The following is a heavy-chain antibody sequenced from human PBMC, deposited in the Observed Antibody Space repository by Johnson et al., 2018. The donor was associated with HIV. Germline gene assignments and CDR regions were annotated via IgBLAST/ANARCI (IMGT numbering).Heavy chain of an antibody. V-gene: IGHV3-30*03. CDR2: ISYDGSNK. Sequence: QMQLVESGGGVVQPGMSLRLSYADSGFTFSRENMHWVRQAPGKGLEWVAVISYDGSNKYYADSVKGRFTISRDNSQNTLYLQMNRLRAEDTAVYYCARGEEEQLGDAFDIWGQGTMVTVSS. J-gene: IGHJ3*02. D-gene: IGHD6-6*01. CDR3: ARGEEEQLGDAFDI. CDR1: GFTFSREN.